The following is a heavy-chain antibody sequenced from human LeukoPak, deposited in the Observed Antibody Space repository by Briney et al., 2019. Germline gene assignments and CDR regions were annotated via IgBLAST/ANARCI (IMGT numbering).Heavy chain of an antibody. CDR2: IYTSGST. J-gene: IGHJ4*02. CDR1: GGSISSYY. V-gene: IGHV4-4*07. CDR3: ARGTDIVVVPAATYFDY. Sequence: SETLSLTCTVSGGSISSYYWSWIRQPAGKGLEWIGRIYTSGSTNYNPSLKSRVTISVDTSKNQFSLKLNSVIATDTAVYYCARGTDIVVVPAATYFDYWGQGTLVTVSS. D-gene: IGHD2-2*01.